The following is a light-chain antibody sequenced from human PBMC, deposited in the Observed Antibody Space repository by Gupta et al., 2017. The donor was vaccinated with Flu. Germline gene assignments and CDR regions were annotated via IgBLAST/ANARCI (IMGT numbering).Light chain of an antibody. J-gene: IGLJ7*01. V-gene: IGLV1-51*01. CDR3: GTWDSRLSAAV. CDR2: DNN. CDR1: SSNIGNNY. Sequence: QSVLTHPPSVSAAPGQKVTISCSGSSSNIGNNYVSWYQQRPGTTPKLLIYDNNKRPSGIPDRFSGSKSGTSATLGITGLQTGDEADYYCGTWDSRLSAAVFGGGTQLTVL.